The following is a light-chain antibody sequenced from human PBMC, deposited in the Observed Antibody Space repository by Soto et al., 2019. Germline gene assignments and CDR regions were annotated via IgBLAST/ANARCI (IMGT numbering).Light chain of an antibody. CDR1: QSISTW. CDR3: QQYNSYSEA. Sequence: DIHMTQSPSTLSASVGDRVTITCRASQSISTWLAWYQQKPGKAPKLLIYKASTLKSGVPSRFSGSGSGTEFTLTISSLQPDDFAAYYCQQYNSYSEAFGQGTKV. CDR2: KAS. J-gene: IGKJ1*01. V-gene: IGKV1-5*03.